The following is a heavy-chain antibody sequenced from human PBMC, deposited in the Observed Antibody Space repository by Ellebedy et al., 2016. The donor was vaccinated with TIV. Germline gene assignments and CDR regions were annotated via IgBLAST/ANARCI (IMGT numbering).Heavy chain of an antibody. CDR2: INHSGST. Sequence: SETLSLTXAVYTGSFSGYYWNWIRQPPGKGLEWIGEINHSGSTNYNPSLKSRVTMSVDTSRNQFSLKLSSVTAADTAVYYCARDRLAFPGARMDVWGQGTTVTVSS. CDR3: ARDRLAFPGARMDV. V-gene: IGHV4-34*01. J-gene: IGHJ6*02. CDR1: TGSFSGYY. D-gene: IGHD3-10*01.